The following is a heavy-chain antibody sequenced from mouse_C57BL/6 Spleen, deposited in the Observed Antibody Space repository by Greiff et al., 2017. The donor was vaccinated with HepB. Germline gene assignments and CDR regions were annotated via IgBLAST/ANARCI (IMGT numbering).Heavy chain of an antibody. CDR3: ARYDYGSRTFDY. CDR1: GYTFTSYW. J-gene: IGHJ2*01. V-gene: IGHV1-50*01. Sequence: QVQLQQPGAELVKPGASVKLSCKASGYTFTSYWMQWVKQRPGQGLEWIGEIDPSDSYTNYNQKFKGKATLTVDTSSSTAYMQLSSLTSEDSAVYYCARYDYGSRTFDYWGQGTTLTVSS. D-gene: IGHD1-1*01. CDR2: IDPSDSYT.